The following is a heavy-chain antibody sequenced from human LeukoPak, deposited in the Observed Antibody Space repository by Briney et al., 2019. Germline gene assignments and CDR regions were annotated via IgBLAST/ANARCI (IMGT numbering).Heavy chain of an antibody. CDR3: ARDRVGATDYFDY. CDR1: GFTFSSYW. Sequence: GGSLRLSCAVSGFTFSSYWMHWVRQAPGKGLVWVSRIDRDGSRINYADSVKGRFTISRDNSKNTLYLQMNSLRAEDTAVYYCARDRVGATDYFDYWGQGTLVTVSS. D-gene: IGHD1-26*01. CDR2: IDRDGSRI. J-gene: IGHJ4*02. V-gene: IGHV3-74*01.